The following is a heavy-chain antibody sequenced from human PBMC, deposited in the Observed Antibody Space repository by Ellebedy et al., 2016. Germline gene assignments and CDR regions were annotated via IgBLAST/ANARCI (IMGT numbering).Heavy chain of an antibody. CDR3: ARGGVLLWFGDKEDYYYGMDV. Sequence: GESLKISCAASGFTFSSYSMNWVRQAPGKGLEWVSYISSSSSTIYYADSVKGRFTISRDNAKNSLYLQMNSLRDEDTAVYYCARGGVLLWFGDKEDYYYGMDVWGQGTTVTVSS. D-gene: IGHD3-10*01. CDR2: ISSSSSTI. CDR1: GFTFSSYS. J-gene: IGHJ6*02. V-gene: IGHV3-48*02.